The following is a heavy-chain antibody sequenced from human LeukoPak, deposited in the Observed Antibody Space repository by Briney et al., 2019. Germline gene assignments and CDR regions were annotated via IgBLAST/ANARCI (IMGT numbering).Heavy chain of an antibody. Sequence: GGSLRLSCAASGFTFSSYGMNWVRQAPGKGLEWVSYIADDSTATYYPDSVKGRFTISRDKSKNTLSLLMNSLRAEDTAVYYCARGSFGTHWYFDLWGRGTLVTVSS. CDR1: GFTFSSYG. CDR2: IADDSTAT. D-gene: IGHD3-10*01. J-gene: IGHJ2*01. CDR3: ARGSFGTHWYFDL. V-gene: IGHV3-23*01.